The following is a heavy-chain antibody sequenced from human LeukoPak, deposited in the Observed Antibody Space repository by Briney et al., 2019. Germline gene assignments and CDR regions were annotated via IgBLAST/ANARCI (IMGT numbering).Heavy chain of an antibody. CDR3: ARVKPVLRFLEWLEYYFDY. CDR1: GYTFTSYG. D-gene: IGHD3-3*01. Sequence: GASVKVSCKASGYTFTSYGISWVRQAPGQGLEWMGWISAYNGNTKYAQKLQGRVTMTTDTSTSTAYMELRSLRSDDTAVYYCARVKPVLRFLEWLEYYFDYWGQGTLVTVSS. V-gene: IGHV1-18*01. J-gene: IGHJ4*02. CDR2: ISAYNGNT.